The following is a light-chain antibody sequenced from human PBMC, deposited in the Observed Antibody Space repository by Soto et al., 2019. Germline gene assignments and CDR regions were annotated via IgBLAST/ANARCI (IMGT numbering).Light chain of an antibody. J-gene: IGKJ4*01. Sequence: DIVMTQSPLSLPVTPGEPASISCRSSHSLLHSNGYNYLDWYLQKPGQSTQLLIYLGSNRASGVPDRFSGSGSGTDFTLKISRVEAEDVGVYYCMQALQTPLTVGGGTKVEIK. CDR1: HSLLHSNGYNY. V-gene: IGKV2-28*01. CDR2: LGS. CDR3: MQALQTPLT.